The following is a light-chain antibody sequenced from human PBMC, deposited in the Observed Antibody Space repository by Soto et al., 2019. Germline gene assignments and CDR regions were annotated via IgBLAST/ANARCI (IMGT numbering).Light chain of an antibody. CDR2: GAS. Sequence: EIVLTQSPGTLSLSPGERATLSCRASQSVSSSYLAWYQQKPGQAPRLLIYGASSRATSIPDRFSGSGSRTDFTLTISRLEPEDFAVYYCQQYGSSPPFTFGPGTKVDIK. J-gene: IGKJ3*01. V-gene: IGKV3-20*01. CDR1: QSVSSSY. CDR3: QQYGSSPPFT.